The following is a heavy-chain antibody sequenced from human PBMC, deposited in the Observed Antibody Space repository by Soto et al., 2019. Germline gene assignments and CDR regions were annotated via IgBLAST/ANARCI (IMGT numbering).Heavy chain of an antibody. D-gene: IGHD2-21*01. Sequence: EVQLLESGGGWVQPGGSLRLSCAASGLNFSSYAMSWVRQAPGKGLEWVSGLSGSGGSAYYADSVKGRFTTSRDNSKNSLYLQMNSLRAEDTAVYYCAKGPAFCGGDCYGIYYSYYMDVWGKGTTVTVSS. CDR2: LSGSGGSA. CDR1: GLNFSSYA. CDR3: AKGPAFCGGDCYGIYYSYYMDV. V-gene: IGHV3-23*01. J-gene: IGHJ6*03.